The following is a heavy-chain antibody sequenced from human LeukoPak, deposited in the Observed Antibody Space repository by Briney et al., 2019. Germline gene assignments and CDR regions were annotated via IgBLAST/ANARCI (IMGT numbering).Heavy chain of an antibody. V-gene: IGHV3-33*01. J-gene: IGHJ4*02. CDR3: AGNYDFWSGIDY. CDR2: IWYDGSNK. Sequence: GGSLRLSCAASGFTFSSYGMHWVRQAPGKGLEWVAVIWYDGSNKYYADSVKGRFTISRDNSKNTLYLQMNSQRAEDTAVYYCAGNYDFWSGIDYWGQGTLVTVSS. D-gene: IGHD3-3*01. CDR1: GFTFSSYG.